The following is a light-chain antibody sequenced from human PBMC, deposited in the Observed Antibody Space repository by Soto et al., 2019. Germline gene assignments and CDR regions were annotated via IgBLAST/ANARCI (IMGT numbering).Light chain of an antibody. CDR1: QSVSSY. V-gene: IGKV3-11*01. Sequence: EIVLTQSPATLSLSPGERATLSCRASQSVSSYLAWYQQKPGQAPRLLIYDASNRATGIPARFSGSGSGTDFTLTISSLEPEDFAVYDCQQRSNWPPTFGGGTQVDIK. CDR2: DAS. CDR3: QQRSNWPPT. J-gene: IGKJ4*01.